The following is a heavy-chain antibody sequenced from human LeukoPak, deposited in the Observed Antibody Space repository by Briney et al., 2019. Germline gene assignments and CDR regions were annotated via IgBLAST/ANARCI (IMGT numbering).Heavy chain of an antibody. Sequence: PGGSLRLSCVATGPAFNMYWMHWVRQAPGKGLVWVSHIDRDGRRTSYAASVKGRFTISRDSAKNTLYLQMNSLRVEDTAIYFCTRNPDGLNWFDPWGQGTLVTVSS. D-gene: IGHD1-14*01. V-gene: IGHV3-74*01. CDR2: IDRDGRRT. CDR1: GPAFNMYW. CDR3: TRNPDGLNWFDP. J-gene: IGHJ5*02.